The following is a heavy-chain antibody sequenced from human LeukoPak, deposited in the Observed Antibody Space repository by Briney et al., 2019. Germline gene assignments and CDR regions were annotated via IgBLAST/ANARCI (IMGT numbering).Heavy chain of an antibody. CDR3: ARGRWFDY. CDR1: GGSISTYY. Sequence: SETLSLTCTVSGGSISTYYWNWIRQPPGKGLEWIGYIYHSGSTNYNPSLQSRVTISVDTSKNQFSLKLSSVTAADTAVYYCARGRWFDYWGQGTLVTVSS. V-gene: IGHV4-59*12. J-gene: IGHJ5*01. CDR2: IYHSGST.